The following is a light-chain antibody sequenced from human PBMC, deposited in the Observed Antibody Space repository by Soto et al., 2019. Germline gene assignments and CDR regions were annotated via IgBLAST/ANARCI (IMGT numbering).Light chain of an antibody. Sequence: DFPMTQFPPSLSASIGDRVTVTCRTSHDIGKSLAWYQQRPGKSPSLLIYAASTLQSGVPARFSGSGSGTDFTLAINTLRPEDVATYYCQNYNDDPFIFGGGTKVEVK. CDR3: QNYNDDPFI. CDR1: HDIGKS. V-gene: IGKV1-27*01. J-gene: IGKJ4*01. CDR2: AAS.